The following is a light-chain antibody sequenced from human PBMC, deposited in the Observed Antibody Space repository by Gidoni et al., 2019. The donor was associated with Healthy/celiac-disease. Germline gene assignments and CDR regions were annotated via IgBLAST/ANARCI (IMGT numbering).Light chain of an antibody. J-gene: IGKJ3*01. V-gene: IGKV3-20*01. Sequence: EIMLTQSPGTLSLSPGERATLSCRASQSVSSSYLAWYQQKPGQAPRLLIYGASSRATGIPDRFSGSGSGTDFTLTISRLEPEDFAVYYCQQYGSSPFTFGPGTKVEIK. CDR3: QQYGSSPFT. CDR1: QSVSSSY. CDR2: GAS.